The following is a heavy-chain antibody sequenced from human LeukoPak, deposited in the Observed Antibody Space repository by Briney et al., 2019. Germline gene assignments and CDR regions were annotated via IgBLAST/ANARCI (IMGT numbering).Heavy chain of an antibody. J-gene: IGHJ4*02. CDR3: AKVPWILLWTHYFDS. D-gene: IGHD5-18*01. V-gene: IGHV3-23*01. Sequence: GGSLRLSSAASGLTFCSYAMSSVGQAPGKGGEGGSAFSGSADSTNYADSVKGRFTISRDNSKNTLYLQMDSMRAEDTALYYCAKVPWILLWTHYFDSWGQGILVTVSS. CDR2: FSGSADST. CDR1: GLTFCSYA.